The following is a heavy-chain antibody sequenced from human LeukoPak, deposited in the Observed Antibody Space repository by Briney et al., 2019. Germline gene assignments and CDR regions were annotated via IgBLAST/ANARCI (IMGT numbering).Heavy chain of an antibody. J-gene: IGHJ4*02. CDR2: ISAYNGNT. Sequence: ASVKVPCKASGYIFTSYGFSWVRQAPGQGLEWMGWISAYNGNTDYPQKLQGRVTLTTDTSTSTAYMELRSLSSDDTAVYYCARGPLQWLGIGVNDYWGQGTLVTVSS. CDR1: GYIFTSYG. CDR3: ARGPLQWLGIGVNDY. V-gene: IGHV1-18*01. D-gene: IGHD6-19*01.